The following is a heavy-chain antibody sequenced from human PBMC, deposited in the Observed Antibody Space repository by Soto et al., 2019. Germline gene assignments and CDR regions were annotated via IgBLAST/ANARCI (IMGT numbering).Heavy chain of an antibody. V-gene: IGHV3-66*01. J-gene: IGHJ3*01. CDR3: ARNGYFTNPSCLDGSFDV. Sequence: PGGSLRLSCAASGFTVSSNYMNWVRQAPGKGLEWVSLISSDGTTFYADSVQGRFTISRDNSKNTVYLQMNSLRADDTAVYYCARNGYFTNPSCLDGSFDVWGQGTRVTVSS. CDR1: GFTVSSNY. CDR2: ISSDGTT. D-gene: IGHD2-8*01.